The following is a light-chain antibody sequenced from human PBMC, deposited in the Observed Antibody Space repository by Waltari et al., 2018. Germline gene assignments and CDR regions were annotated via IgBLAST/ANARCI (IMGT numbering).Light chain of an antibody. CDR2: EVY. V-gene: IGLV2-8*01. CDR1: SSDVGGYNS. CDR3: SSYAGRNTLV. J-gene: IGLJ3*02. Sequence: QSALTQPPSASGSPGQSVTISCTGTSSDVGGYNSVSWYQQHPGKAPELIIYEVYKRPSGVPDRFSGSKSGNTASLTVSGLQAEDEADYYCSSYAGRNTLVFGGGTKLTVL.